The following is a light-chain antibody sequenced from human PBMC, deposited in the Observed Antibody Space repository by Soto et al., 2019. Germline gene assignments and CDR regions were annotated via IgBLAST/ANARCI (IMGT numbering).Light chain of an antibody. J-gene: IGLJ1*01. V-gene: IGLV2-23*02. CDR1: SDIGNYNL. CDR3: ASYAGSRTYV. CDR2: EVT. Sequence: QSAVTQPASVSGSPGQSVTISCSGSDIGNYNLVSWYQHLPGRAPKLLIFEVTMRPSGISDRFSGPKSASTASLTISGLQAEDEGDFYCASYAGSRTYVFGIWTKVTVL.